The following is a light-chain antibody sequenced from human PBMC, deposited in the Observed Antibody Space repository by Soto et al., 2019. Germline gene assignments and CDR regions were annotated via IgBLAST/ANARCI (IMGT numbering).Light chain of an antibody. CDR2: DAS. J-gene: IGKJ1*01. CDR1: QSLSGW. Sequence: DIQMTQSPSTLSASVGDRVSITCRASQSLSGWLAWYQQKPGKAPKLLIYDASSLESGVPSRFSGSGSGTEFTLTISSLQPDDFATYYCQPYKGYFRTFGQGTKVEIK. V-gene: IGKV1-5*01. CDR3: QPYKGYFRT.